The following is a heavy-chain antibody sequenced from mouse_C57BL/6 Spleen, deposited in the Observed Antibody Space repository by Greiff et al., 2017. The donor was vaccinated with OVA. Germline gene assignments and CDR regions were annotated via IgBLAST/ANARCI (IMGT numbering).Heavy chain of an antibody. CDR3: VRQGGYYYGAMDY. CDR1: GFSFNTYA. CDR2: IRSKSNNYAT. Sequence: EVQGVESGGGLVQPKGSLKLSCAASGFSFNTYAMNWVRQAPGKGLEWVARIRSKSNNYATYYADSVKDRFTISRDDSESMLYLQMNNLKTEDTAMYYCVRQGGYYYGAMDYWGQGTSVTVSS. J-gene: IGHJ4*01. V-gene: IGHV10-1*01. D-gene: IGHD1-1*01.